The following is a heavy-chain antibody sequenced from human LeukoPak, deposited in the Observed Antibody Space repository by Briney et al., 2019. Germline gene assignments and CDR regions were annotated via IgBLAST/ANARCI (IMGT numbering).Heavy chain of an antibody. CDR3: AKNAGYSYGLYYFDY. Sequence: GGALRLSFAASGFPFSSYAMSWGRPAPGKGGEWGSSIISSGGVTYYADSVQGRFTISRDNSKHTVYLQMDSLRAEDSAVYYCAKNAGYSYGLYYFDYWGQGTLVTVSS. CDR1: GFPFSSYA. CDR2: IISSGGVT. V-gene: IGHV3-23*01. D-gene: IGHD5-18*01. J-gene: IGHJ4*02.